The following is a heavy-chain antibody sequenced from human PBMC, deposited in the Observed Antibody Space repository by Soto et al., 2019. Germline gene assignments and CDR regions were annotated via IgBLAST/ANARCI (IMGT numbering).Heavy chain of an antibody. CDR2: IYYSGST. CDR3: ARRGAVAATTYDY. J-gene: IGHJ4*02. CDR1: GGSISSSSYY. V-gene: IGHV4-39*01. D-gene: IGHD2-15*01. Sequence: QLQLQESGPGLVKPSETLSLTCTVSGGSISSSSYYWGWIRQPPGKGLEWIGSIYYSGSTYYNPSLKSRVTIHVDTSKNQFSMKLSSVTAADTAVYYCARRGAVAATTYDYWGQGPLVTVSS.